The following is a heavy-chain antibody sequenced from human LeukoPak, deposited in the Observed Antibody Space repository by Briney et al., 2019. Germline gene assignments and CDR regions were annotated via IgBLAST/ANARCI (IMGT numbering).Heavy chain of an antibody. CDR2: IIPILGIA. J-gene: IGHJ6*02. Sequence: SVKVSCKASGGTFTRYAMSWVRQAPGQGLEWMGRIIPILGIAHYAQKFQGRLTITADKSSSTAYMELSSLRSEDTAVYYCARVQAVGVPVAIDAYYDYGMDVWGQGTTVTVSS. V-gene: IGHV1-69*04. CDR3: ARVQAVGVPVAIDAYYDYGMDV. D-gene: IGHD2-2*02. CDR1: GGTFTRYA.